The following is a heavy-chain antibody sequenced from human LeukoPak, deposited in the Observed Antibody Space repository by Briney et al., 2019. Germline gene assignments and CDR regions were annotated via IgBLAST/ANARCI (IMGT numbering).Heavy chain of an antibody. CDR2: INSNSGGT. J-gene: IGHJ4*02. CDR3: AMGTGRFGKPFDY. V-gene: IGHV1-2*02. D-gene: IGHD3-10*01. CDR1: GYTFTGYY. Sequence: ASVKVSCKASGYTFTGYYMHWVRQAPGQGLEWMGWINSNSGGTNYAQKFQGRVTMTRDTSISTAYMELSRLRSDDTAVYYCAMGTGRFGKPFDYWGQGTLVTVSS.